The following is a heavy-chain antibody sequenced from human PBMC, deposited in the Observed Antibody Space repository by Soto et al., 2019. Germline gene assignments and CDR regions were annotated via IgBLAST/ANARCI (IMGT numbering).Heavy chain of an antibody. Sequence: SETLSLTCTVSGGSISSSSFFWGWIRQPPGKGLEWIGNVHYRGSTYYNASLTSRVTISVDTSKNQFSLKLSSGLAADPGGNACAGGVGSSLDSWGEGTMVTVSS. CDR1: GGSISSSSFF. CDR3: AGGVGSSLDS. V-gene: IGHV4-39*01. D-gene: IGHD3-16*01. J-gene: IGHJ4*02. CDR2: VHYRGST.